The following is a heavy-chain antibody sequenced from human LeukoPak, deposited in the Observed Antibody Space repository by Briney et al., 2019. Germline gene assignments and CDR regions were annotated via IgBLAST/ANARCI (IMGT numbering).Heavy chain of an antibody. CDR1: GGSFSSGRYY. J-gene: IGHJ4*02. CDR3: AREFGSAARGRIDY. V-gene: IGHV4-61*01. D-gene: IGHD6-6*01. Sequence: SETLSLTCTVSGGSFSSGRYYWSWIRQPPGKGLEWIGCMYSSGSTNYNPSLNSRVTISIDTSKNQFSLKLSSVTAADTAVYYCAREFGSAARGRIDYWGQGTLVTVSS. CDR2: MYSSGST.